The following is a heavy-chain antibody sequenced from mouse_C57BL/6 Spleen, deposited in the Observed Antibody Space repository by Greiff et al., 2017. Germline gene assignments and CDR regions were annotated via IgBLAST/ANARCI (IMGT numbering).Heavy chain of an antibody. Sequence: EVNLVESGEGLVKPGGSLKLSCAASGFTFSSYAMSWVRQTPEKRLEWVAYVSSGGDYIYYADTVKGRFTISRDNARNTLYLQMSSLKSEDTAMYYCTRGRDYFDYWGQGTTLTVSS. D-gene: IGHD6-1*01. J-gene: IGHJ2*01. V-gene: IGHV5-9-1*02. CDR3: TRGRDYFDY. CDR2: VSSGGDYI. CDR1: GFTFSSYA.